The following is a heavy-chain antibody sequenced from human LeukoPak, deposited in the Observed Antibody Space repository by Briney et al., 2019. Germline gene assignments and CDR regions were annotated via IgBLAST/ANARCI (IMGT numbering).Heavy chain of an antibody. CDR3: ARVEEGYGSGRRGNFYYYYMDV. CDR1: GGSISSSSYY. D-gene: IGHD3-10*01. CDR2: ICYSGST. J-gene: IGHJ6*03. Sequence: ASETLSLTCTVSGGSISSSSYYWGWIRQPPGKGLEWIGSICYSGSTYYNPSLKSRVTISVDTSKNQFSLKLSSVTTADTAVYYCARVEEGYGSGRRGNFYYYYMDVWGKGTTVTISS. V-gene: IGHV4-39*07.